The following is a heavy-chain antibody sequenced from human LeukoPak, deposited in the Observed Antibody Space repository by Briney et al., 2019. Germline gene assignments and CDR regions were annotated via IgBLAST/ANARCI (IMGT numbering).Heavy chain of an antibody. V-gene: IGHV3-30*18. D-gene: IGHD4-17*01. CDR1: GLSSNTYG. CDR2: ISYHGRNT. CDR3: AKDRYPTAVTSNGMDV. J-gene: IGHJ6*02. Sequence: GGSLRLSCAAFGLSSNTYGMQWVRQAPGKELEWVAMISYHGRNTYYADSVRGRFTISRDNSNNTLYLQIDSLRVEDTAIYYCAKDRYPTAVTSNGMDVWGQGTTVAVSS.